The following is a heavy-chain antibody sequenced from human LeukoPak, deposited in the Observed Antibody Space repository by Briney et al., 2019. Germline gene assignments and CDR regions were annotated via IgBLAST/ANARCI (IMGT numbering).Heavy chain of an antibody. Sequence: SETLSLTCDVSGVSINTCCYYWTWIRQPPGKGLEWIGYKYYSGSTRYNSSLRSRLTISLDSSKNQFSLRLTSVTAADTAVYYCARGRSYGFDFDSWGPGTLVIVSS. CDR2: KYYSGST. V-gene: IGHV4-61*01. D-gene: IGHD5-18*01. CDR3: ARGRSYGFDFDS. J-gene: IGHJ4*02. CDR1: GVSINTCCYY.